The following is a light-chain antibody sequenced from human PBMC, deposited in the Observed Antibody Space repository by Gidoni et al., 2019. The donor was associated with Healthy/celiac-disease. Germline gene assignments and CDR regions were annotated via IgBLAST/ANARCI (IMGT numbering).Light chain of an antibody. CDR1: SSNIGSNT. Sequence: QSVLTQPPSASGTPGQRVTISCSGKSSNIGSNTVNWYQQFPGTAPKLLIYSNNQRPSGVPDRFSGSKSGTSASLAISGLQSEDEADYYCAAWDDSLNALFGGGTKLTVL. J-gene: IGLJ2*01. V-gene: IGLV1-44*01. CDR3: AAWDDSLNAL. CDR2: SNN.